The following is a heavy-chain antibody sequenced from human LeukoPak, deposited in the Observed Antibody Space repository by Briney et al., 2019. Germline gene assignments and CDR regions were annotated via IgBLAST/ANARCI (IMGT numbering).Heavy chain of an antibody. CDR1: GGSISSYY. V-gene: IGHV4-59*01. Sequence: PSETLSLTCTVSGGSISSYYWNWIRQPPGKGLEWIGYVYYSGSTNYNPSLKSRVTISVDTSKNQFSLKLSSVTAADTAVYYCARGTTYYYGSGSYLDYWGQGTLVTVSS. J-gene: IGHJ4*02. CDR3: ARGTTYYYGSGSYLDY. CDR2: VYYSGST. D-gene: IGHD3-10*01.